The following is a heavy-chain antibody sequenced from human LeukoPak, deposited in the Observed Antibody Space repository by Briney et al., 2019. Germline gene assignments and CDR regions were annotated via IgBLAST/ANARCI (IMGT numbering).Heavy chain of an antibody. J-gene: IGHJ3*02. CDR1: GGSISSGGYY. V-gene: IGHV4-31*03. CDR3: ARDRVVVRAFDI. Sequence: SQTLSLTCTVSGGSISSGGYYWSWIRQHPGKGLEWVGYIYYSGSTYYNPSLKSRVTISVDTSKNQFSLKLSSVTAADTAVYYCARDRVVVRAFDIWGQGTMVTVSS. D-gene: IGHD2-21*01. CDR2: IYYSGST.